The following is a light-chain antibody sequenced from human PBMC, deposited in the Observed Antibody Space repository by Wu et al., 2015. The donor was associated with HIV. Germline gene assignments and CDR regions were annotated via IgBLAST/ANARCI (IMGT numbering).Light chain of an antibody. CDR3: QKYNSAPLT. Sequence: DIQLTQSPSFLSASIGDRVTITCRASQGISSYLVWYQQKPGKAPKLLIYAASTLQSGVPSRFSGSGSGTDFTLTVSSLQSDDFATYYCQKYNSAPLTFGGGTKVEIK. CDR2: AAS. V-gene: IGKV1-9*01. J-gene: IGKJ4*01. CDR1: QGISSY.